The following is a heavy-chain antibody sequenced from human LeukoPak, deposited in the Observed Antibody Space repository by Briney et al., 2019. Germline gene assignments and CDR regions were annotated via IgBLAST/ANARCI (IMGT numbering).Heavy chain of an antibody. Sequence: SETLSLTCTVSGGSISSGDDYWSWIRQPPGKGLEWIGFIYYSGNTYYNPSLKSRVTISVDTSKNQFSLRLNSVTAADTAVYYCARDRCSSKSCFIDYWGQGTLVTVSS. D-gene: IGHD2-2*01. V-gene: IGHV4-30-4*08. J-gene: IGHJ4*02. CDR1: GGSISSGDDY. CDR3: ARDRCSSKSCFIDY. CDR2: IYYSGNT.